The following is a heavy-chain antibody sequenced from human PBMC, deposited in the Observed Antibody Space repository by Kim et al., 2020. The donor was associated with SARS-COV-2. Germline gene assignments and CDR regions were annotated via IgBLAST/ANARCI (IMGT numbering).Heavy chain of an antibody. CDR1: GDSVSSNSAA. CDR2: TYYRSKWYN. CDR3: ARESMVRGVIIQRGVGFGPYYGMDV. D-gene: IGHD3-10*01. Sequence: SQTLSLTCAISGDSVSSNSAAWNWIRQSPSRGLEWLGRTYYRSKWYNDYAVSVKSRITINPDTSKNQFSLQLNSVTPEDTAVYYCARESMVRGVIIQRGVGFGPYYGMDVWGQGTTVTVSS. V-gene: IGHV6-1*01. J-gene: IGHJ6*02.